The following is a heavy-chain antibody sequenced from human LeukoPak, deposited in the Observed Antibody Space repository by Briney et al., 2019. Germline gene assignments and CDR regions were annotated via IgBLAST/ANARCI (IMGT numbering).Heavy chain of an antibody. J-gene: IGHJ4*02. CDR1: GFTFSDYY. CDR2: MSRSGSTI. D-gene: IGHD1-26*01. V-gene: IGHV3-11*04. Sequence: GGSLRLSCAASGFTFSDYYMSWIRQAPGRGLEWVSYMSRSGSTISYADSVKGRFTISRDNAKNSLYLQMNSLRAEDTAVYYCAKDRPPYSGSYSHFDYWGQGTLVTVSS. CDR3: AKDRPPYSGSYSHFDY.